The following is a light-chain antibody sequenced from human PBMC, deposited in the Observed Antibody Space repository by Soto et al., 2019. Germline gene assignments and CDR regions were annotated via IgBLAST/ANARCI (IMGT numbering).Light chain of an antibody. Sequence: QSVLTQPPSASGTPGQRVTISCSGSSSNIGSNSVNWYQQVPGTAPKLLIYSTNQRPSGVPVRFSGSKSDTSASLAISGLQSEDEADYYCAAWDDSLNGAVVFGGGTKLTVL. CDR3: AAWDDSLNGAVV. J-gene: IGLJ2*01. V-gene: IGLV1-44*01. CDR1: SSNIGSNS. CDR2: STN.